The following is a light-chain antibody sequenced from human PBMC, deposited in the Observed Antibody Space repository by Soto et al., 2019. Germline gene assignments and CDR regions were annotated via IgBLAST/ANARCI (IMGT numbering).Light chain of an antibody. CDR1: QSLSSY. Sequence: EIVLTQSPATVSLSPGDRAPPSCWARQSLSSYLAWYQQKPGQAPRLLIYDASNRANGIPARFTGSGSGTDFTLTISSLEPEDFAVYFCQQRAGWPPTFGGGTKVDIK. V-gene: IGKV3-11*01. CDR2: DAS. J-gene: IGKJ4*01. CDR3: QQRAGWPPT.